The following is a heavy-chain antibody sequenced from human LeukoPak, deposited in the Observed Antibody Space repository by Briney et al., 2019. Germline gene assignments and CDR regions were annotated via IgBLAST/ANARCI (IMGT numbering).Heavy chain of an antibody. J-gene: IGHJ4*02. CDR3: ARDVGAYCGGDCSY. D-gene: IGHD2-21*02. CDR1: GFTFSSYS. V-gene: IGHV3-21*01. Sequence: PGGSLRLSCAASGFTFSSYSMTWVRQAPGKGLEWVSSISSSSSYIYYADSVKGRFTISRDNAKNSLYLQMNSLRAEDTAVYYCARDVGAYCGGDCSYWGQGTLVTVSS. CDR2: ISSSSSYI.